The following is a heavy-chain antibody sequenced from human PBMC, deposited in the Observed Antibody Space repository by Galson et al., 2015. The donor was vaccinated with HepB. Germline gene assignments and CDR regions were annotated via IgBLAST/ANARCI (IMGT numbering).Heavy chain of an antibody. CDR2: IYSGGST. V-gene: IGHV3-53*01. CDR3: ARDRRIAVAGTNYYYYYGMDV. D-gene: IGHD6-19*01. CDR1: GFTVSSNY. Sequence: SLRLSCAASGFTVSSNYMSWVRQAPGKGLEWVSVIYSGGSTYYADSVKGRFTISRDNSKNTLYLQMNSLRAEDTAVYYCARDRRIAVAGTNYYYYYGMDVRGQGTTVTVSS. J-gene: IGHJ6*02.